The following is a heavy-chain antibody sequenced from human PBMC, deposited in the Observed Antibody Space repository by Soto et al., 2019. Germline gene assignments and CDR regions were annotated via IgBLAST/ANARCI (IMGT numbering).Heavy chain of an antibody. CDR1: GFTFSSYA. Sequence: GGSLRLACAASGFTFSSYAMSCVRQAPGKGLEWVSAISGSGVSTYYADSVKGRFTISRDNSKNTLYLQMNSLRAEDTAVYYCAKSPGMYYYDSSGYYHYDYWGQGTLVTAPQ. J-gene: IGHJ4*02. CDR2: ISGSGVST. D-gene: IGHD3-22*01. CDR3: AKSPGMYYYDSSGYYHYDY. V-gene: IGHV3-23*01.